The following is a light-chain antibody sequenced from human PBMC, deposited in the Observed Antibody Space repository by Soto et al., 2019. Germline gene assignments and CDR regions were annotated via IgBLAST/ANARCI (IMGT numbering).Light chain of an antibody. CDR1: QSISSY. Sequence: DIQMTQSPSSLSASVGDRVTITCRASQSISSYLNWYQQKPGKAPKLLIYAASSLQSGVLSRFSGSGSGTDFTLTISSLQPEDFATYYCQHSYSSPSHIFGGGTKVEIK. J-gene: IGKJ4*01. V-gene: IGKV1-39*01. CDR2: AAS. CDR3: QHSYSSPSHI.